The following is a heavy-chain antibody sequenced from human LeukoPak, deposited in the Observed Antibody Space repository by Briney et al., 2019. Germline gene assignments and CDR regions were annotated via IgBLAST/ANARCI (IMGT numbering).Heavy chain of an antibody. CDR1: GDSVSSNSAA. J-gene: IGHJ6*02. D-gene: IGHD3-22*01. Sequence: SQTLSLTCASAGDSVSSNSAAWNWIRQSPSRGLEWLGRTYYRSKWYNDYAVSVKSRITINPDTSKNQFSLQLNSVTPEDTAVYYCARDFLDSSDYYYADYYYGMDVWGQGTTVTVSS. CDR2: TYYRSKWYN. CDR3: ARDFLDSSDYYYADYYYGMDV. V-gene: IGHV6-1*01.